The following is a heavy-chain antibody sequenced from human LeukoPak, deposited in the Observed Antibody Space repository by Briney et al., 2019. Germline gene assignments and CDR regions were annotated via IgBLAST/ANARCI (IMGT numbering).Heavy chain of an antibody. D-gene: IGHD3-9*01. Sequence: ASVKVSCKASGYTFTSYDINWLRQATGLGLEWMGLMNPNSGNTGYAQKFQGRVTMTRNTSISTAYMELSSLRSEDTAVYYCARLRYFDWLLSRVYYFDYWGQGTLVTVSS. V-gene: IGHV1-8*01. CDR2: MNPNSGNT. J-gene: IGHJ4*02. CDR1: GYTFTSYD. CDR3: ARLRYFDWLLSRVYYFDY.